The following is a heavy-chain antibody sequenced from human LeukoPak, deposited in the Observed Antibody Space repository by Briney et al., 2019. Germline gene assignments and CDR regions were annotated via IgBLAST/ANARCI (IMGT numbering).Heavy chain of an antibody. CDR1: GFTLSSHY. Sequence: GGSLRLSCAASGFTLSSHYMGWVRQAPGKGLEWVSFIYSGGSTYYADSVKGRFTISRDNSKNTLYLQMNSLRAEDTAVYYCARGRGTVYGMDVWGQGTTVTVSS. D-gene: IGHD4-17*01. J-gene: IGHJ6*02. CDR3: ARGRGTVYGMDV. V-gene: IGHV3-66*02. CDR2: IYSGGST.